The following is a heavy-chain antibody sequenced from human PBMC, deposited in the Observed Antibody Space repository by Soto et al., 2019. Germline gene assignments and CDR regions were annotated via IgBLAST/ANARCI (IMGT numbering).Heavy chain of an antibody. J-gene: IGHJ2*01. V-gene: IGHV3-30-3*01. CDR1: GFTFSSYA. Sequence: QVQLVESGGGVVQPGRSLRLSCAASGFTFSSYAMHWVRQAPGKGLEWVAVISYDGSNKHYADSVKGRFTISRDNSKNTLYLQMNSLRAEDTAVYYCARGGYGVGAKEGDYWYFDLWGRGTLVTVSS. CDR3: ARGGYGVGAKEGDYWYFDL. D-gene: IGHD1-26*01. CDR2: ISYDGSNK.